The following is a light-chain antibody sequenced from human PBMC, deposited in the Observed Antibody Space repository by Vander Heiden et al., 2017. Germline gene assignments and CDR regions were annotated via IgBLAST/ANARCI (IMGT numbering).Light chain of an antibody. CDR2: AAS. Sequence: DIQMTQSPSSLSASAGDRVTITCRASQGISNYLAWYQQKPGKVPKLLIYAASTLQSGVPSRFSGSGSGTDFTLTISSLQPEDVAAYYCQKYDSAPYTFAQGTKLEIK. J-gene: IGKJ2*01. V-gene: IGKV1-27*01. CDR1: QGISNY. CDR3: QKYDSAPYT.